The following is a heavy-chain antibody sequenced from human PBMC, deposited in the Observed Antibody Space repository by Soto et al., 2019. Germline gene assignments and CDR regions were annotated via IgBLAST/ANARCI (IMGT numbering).Heavy chain of an antibody. CDR2: IWYDGSNK. V-gene: IGHV3-33*01. J-gene: IGHJ4*02. CDR1: GFMFSGYG. Sequence: QVQLVESGGGVVQPGRSLRLSCAASGFMFSGYGMHWVRQAPGKGLEWVAVIWYDGSNKYYADSVKGRFNISRDNSKNTFFLQMNSLRVEDAAVYYCARDAAIGSYLVPFNYWGQGTQVTVSS. D-gene: IGHD6-25*01. CDR3: ARDAAIGSYLVPFNY.